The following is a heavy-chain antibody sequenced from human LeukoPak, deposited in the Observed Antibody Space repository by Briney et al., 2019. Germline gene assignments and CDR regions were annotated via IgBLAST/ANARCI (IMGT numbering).Heavy chain of an antibody. D-gene: IGHD3-3*01. CDR1: GYSFVSHW. J-gene: IGHJ3*01. CDR3: ARRPSYDFWSGYYGVDGLGV. V-gene: IGHV5-51*01. CDR2: IYPGDSDT. Sequence: GESLKISCKTSGYSFVSHWIVWVRQMPGKGLEWLGIIYPGDSDTRYSPSFQGQVTISADKSISTAYLHWSSLRASDTAMYYCARRPSYDFWSGYYGVDGLGVWGQGTMVTVSS.